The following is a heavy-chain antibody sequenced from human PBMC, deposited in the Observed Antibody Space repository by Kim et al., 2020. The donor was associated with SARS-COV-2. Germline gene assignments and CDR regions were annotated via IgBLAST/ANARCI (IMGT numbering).Heavy chain of an antibody. CDR3: AREGVPATDGEYFFDY. CDR2: ISYEGSNK. D-gene: IGHD2-2*01. V-gene: IGHV3-30-3*01. CDR1: GFTLSSYA. J-gene: IGHJ4*02. Sequence: GGSLRLSCAASGFTLSSYAMHWVRQAPGKGLEWVAVISYEGSNKYYADSVKGRLTISRDNSKNTLYLQMNSLRAEDTAVYYCAREGVPATDGEYFFDYWGQGTLVTVSS.